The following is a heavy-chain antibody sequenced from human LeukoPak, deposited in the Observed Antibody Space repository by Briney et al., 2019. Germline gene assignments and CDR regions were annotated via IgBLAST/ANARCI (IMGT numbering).Heavy chain of an antibody. V-gene: IGHV3-13*05. CDR3: ARSSGSSPDDACDI. CDR1: GFTFSSYD. D-gene: IGHD3-10*01. CDR2: IGTAGDP. Sequence: PGGSLRLSCAASGFTFSSYDMHWVRQATGKGLEWVSAIGTAGDPYYPGSVKGRFTISRENAKNSLYLQMNSLRAGDTAVYYCARSSGSSPDDACDIWGQGTMVTVSS. J-gene: IGHJ3*02.